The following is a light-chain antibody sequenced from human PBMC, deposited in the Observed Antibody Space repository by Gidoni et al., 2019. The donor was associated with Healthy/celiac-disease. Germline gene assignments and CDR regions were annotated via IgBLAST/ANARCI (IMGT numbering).Light chain of an antibody. J-gene: IGKJ1*01. CDR1: QSISSW. V-gene: IGKV1-5*03. Sequence: DLQMTQSPSTLSASVGDRVTITCRASQSISSWLAWYQQKPGKAPKLLIYKASSLESGVPSRCSGSGSGTEFTLTISSLQPDDVANYYCQQYNSYSTFGQGTKVEIK. CDR2: KAS. CDR3: QQYNSYST.